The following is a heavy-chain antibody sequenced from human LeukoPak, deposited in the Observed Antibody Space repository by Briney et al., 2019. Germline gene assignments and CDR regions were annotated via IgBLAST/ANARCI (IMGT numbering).Heavy chain of an antibody. CDR1: GDSISSGDYY. D-gene: IGHD6-19*01. CDR2: LYYTGST. CDR3: ARAPLEVAGLEFFDY. J-gene: IGHJ4*02. Sequence: PSETLSLTCTVSGDSISSGDYYWSWIRQPPGKGLEWIGSLYYTGSTYYNPSLTSRVTMSLDTSKNQFSLKLSSVTAADTAVYYCARAPLEVAGLEFFDYWGQGTLVTVSS. V-gene: IGHV4-39*07.